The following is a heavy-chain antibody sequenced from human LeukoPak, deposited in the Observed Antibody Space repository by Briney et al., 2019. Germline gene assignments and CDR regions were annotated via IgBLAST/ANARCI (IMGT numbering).Heavy chain of an antibody. CDR2: VNHSGGT. D-gene: IGHD6-6*01. Sequence: SETLSLTCAVYGGSFIGYDWTWIRQPPGKGLEWIGEVNHSGGTNYNPSLKSRVTISVDTSKNQFSLKLSSVTAADTAVYYCASLARGGNWFDPWGQGTLVTVSS. V-gene: IGHV4-34*01. CDR3: ASLARGGNWFDP. CDR1: GGSFIGYD. J-gene: IGHJ5*02.